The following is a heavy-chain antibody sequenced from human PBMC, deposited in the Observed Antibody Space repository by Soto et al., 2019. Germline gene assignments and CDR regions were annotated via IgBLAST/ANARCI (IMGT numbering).Heavy chain of an antibody. J-gene: IGHJ4*02. Sequence: QVQVVQSGAEVKKPESSVKVSCKPSGGTFNTYTVNWVRLAPGHGLEWMGRSIPSLDMANYAQKFQDRVTITADRSTFTAYMELNSLTSDDTAVYYCAITYCRDNSCPRDFDFWGPGTRVTVSS. V-gene: IGHV1-69*02. CDR2: SIPSLDMA. CDR1: GGTFNTYT. CDR3: AITYCRDNSCPRDFDF. D-gene: IGHD2-21*01.